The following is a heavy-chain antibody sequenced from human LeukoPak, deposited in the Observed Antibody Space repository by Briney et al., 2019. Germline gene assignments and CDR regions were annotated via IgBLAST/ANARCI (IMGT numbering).Heavy chain of an antibody. J-gene: IGHJ3*02. V-gene: IGHV3-74*01. CDR2: INSDGSST. CDR3: ARDHEYYYDSSGYYFDAFDI. Sequence: GGSLRLSCAASGFTFSSYWMHWVRHAPGKGLVWVSRINSDGSSTSYADSVKGRFTISRDNAKNTLYLQMNSLRAEDTAVYYCARDHEYYYDSSGYYFDAFDIWGQGTMVTVSS. D-gene: IGHD3-22*01. CDR1: GFTFSSYW.